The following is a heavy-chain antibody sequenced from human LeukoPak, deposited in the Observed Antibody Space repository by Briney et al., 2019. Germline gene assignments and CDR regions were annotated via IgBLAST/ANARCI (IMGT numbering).Heavy chain of an antibody. V-gene: IGHV4-34*01. CDR3: AREGIAAVGTYGMDV. J-gene: IGHJ6*02. CDR1: GGSFSGYY. CDR2: INHSGST. D-gene: IGHD6-13*01. Sequence: SETLSLTCAVYGGSFSGYYWSWIRQPPGKGLEWIGEINHSGSTNYNPSLKSRVTISVDTSKNQFSLKLSSVTAADTAVYYCAREGIAAVGTYGMDVWGQGTTVTVSS.